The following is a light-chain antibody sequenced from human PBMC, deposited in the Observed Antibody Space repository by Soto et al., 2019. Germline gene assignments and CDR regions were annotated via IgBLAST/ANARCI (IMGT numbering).Light chain of an antibody. CDR1: NIASKS. CDR2: DDS. J-gene: IGLJ1*01. V-gene: IGLV3-21*02. CDR3: QVWDISSDQYL. Sequence: YELTQPPSVSVAPGQTARITCGGNNIASKSVHWYQQRPGQAPVLVLYDDSNRPSGIPERFSGSNSGSTATLTISSVEAGDEADYFCQVWDISSDQYLFGTGTKSPS.